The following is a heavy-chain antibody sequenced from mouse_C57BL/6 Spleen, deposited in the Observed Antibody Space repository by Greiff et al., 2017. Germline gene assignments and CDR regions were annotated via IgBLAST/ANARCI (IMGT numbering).Heavy chain of an antibody. CDR1: GYTFIDYN. J-gene: IGHJ4*01. V-gene: IGHV1-18*01. CDR3: ASAISRDYAMDD. CDR2: INPNNGGT. Sequence: VQLQQSGPELVKPGASVTIPCKASGYTFIDYNMDWVKQSHGKSLEWIGDINPNNGGTIYNQKFKGKATLTVDKSSSTAYMELRSLTSEDTAVYYCASAISRDYAMDDWGQGASVTVSS.